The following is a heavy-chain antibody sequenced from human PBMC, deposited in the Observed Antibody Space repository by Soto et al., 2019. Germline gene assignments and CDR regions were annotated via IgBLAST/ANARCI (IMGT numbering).Heavy chain of an antibody. CDR1: GYTFTSYD. CDR2: MNPNSGNT. J-gene: IGHJ4*02. CDR3: ARTLYGANVDY. V-gene: IGHV1-8*01. Sequence: QVQLVQSGAEVKKPGASVKVSCKASGYTFTSYDINWVRQATGQGLEWMGWMNPNSGNTGDAQKFQGSVSLHSNTSISTAYMELSSLRSEDTAVYYCARTLYGANVDYWCQGTLVTVSS. D-gene: IGHD4-17*01.